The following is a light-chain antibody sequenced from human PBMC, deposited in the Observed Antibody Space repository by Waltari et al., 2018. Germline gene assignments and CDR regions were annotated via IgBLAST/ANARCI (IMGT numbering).Light chain of an antibody. Sequence: EIVFTQSPATLSLSPGERATLSCRASQSVGTYLAWYQQKPDQAPRLLVADASCRASGIPARFSGRGSGTDFTLTISSLEPEDFAIYYCQQRTDWPPLTFGGGTKVEIK. V-gene: IGKV3-11*01. CDR2: DAS. J-gene: IGKJ4*01. CDR1: QSVGTY. CDR3: QQRTDWPPLT.